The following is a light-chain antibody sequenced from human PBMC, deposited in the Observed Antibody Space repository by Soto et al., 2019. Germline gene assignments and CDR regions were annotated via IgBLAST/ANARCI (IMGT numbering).Light chain of an antibody. CDR3: QQYNKWPKT. CDR2: GAS. J-gene: IGKJ1*01. V-gene: IGKV3-15*01. CDR1: PSVSSN. Sequence: EMVITQSPATLSASPGERTTRSCTASPSVSSNLAWYQQKPGQAPRLLIYGASTRATGIPARFSGSGSGTEFTLTISSLQSEDFAVYYCQQYNKWPKTFGQGTKVDIK.